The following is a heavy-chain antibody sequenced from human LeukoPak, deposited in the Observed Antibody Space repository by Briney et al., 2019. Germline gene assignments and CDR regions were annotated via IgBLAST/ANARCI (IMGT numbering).Heavy chain of an antibody. V-gene: IGHV1-69*06. Sequence: ASVTVSCKASGGTFSSYAISWVRQAPGQGLEWMGGIIPIFGTANYAQKFQGRVTITADKSTSTAYMELSSLRSEDTAVYYCAREYVGYSSFGGFDPWGQGTLVTVSS. CDR1: GGTFSSYA. CDR3: AREYVGYSSFGGFDP. J-gene: IGHJ5*02. D-gene: IGHD6-13*01. CDR2: IIPIFGTA.